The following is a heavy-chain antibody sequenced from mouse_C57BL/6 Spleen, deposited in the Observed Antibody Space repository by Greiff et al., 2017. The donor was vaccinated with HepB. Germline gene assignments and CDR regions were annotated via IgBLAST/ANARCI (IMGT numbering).Heavy chain of an antibody. Sequence: VMLVESGPGLVAPSQSLSITCTVSGFSLTSYGVDWVRQSPGKGLEWLGVIWGVGSTNYNSALKSRLSISKDNSKSQVFLKMNSLQTDDTAMYYCARSSNYGAMDYWGQGTSVTVSS. J-gene: IGHJ4*01. CDR3: ARSSNYGAMDY. V-gene: IGHV2-6*01. CDR1: GFSLTSYG. CDR2: IWGVGST. D-gene: IGHD2-5*01.